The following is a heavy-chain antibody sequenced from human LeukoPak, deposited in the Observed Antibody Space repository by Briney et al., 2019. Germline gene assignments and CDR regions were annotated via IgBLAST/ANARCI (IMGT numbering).Heavy chain of an antibody. J-gene: IGHJ6*02. CDR1: GYTFTTYV. CDR3: ARVLGYCSTSGCPPYGMDV. D-gene: IGHD2-2*03. CDR2: INAGNGNT. Sequence: GASVKVSCKASGYTFTTYVMHWVRQAPGQRLEWMGWINAGNGNTKYSQKFQGRVTITRDTSASTAYMELSSLRSEDTAVYYCARVLGYCSTSGCPPYGMDVWGQGTTVTVSS. V-gene: IGHV1-3*01.